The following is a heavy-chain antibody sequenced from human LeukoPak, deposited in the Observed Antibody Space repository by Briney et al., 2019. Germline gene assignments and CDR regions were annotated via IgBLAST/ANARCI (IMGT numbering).Heavy chain of an antibody. V-gene: IGHV3-30*02. CDR3: AKPSGSGVDY. CDR1: GFVFDDYD. D-gene: IGHD1-26*01. Sequence: VPLGGSLRLSCGASGFVFDDYDMHWVRQAPGKGLEWVAFIRSDGYHTYYTDSVKGRFIITRDNFKNTLYLQMNSLRLEDMAVYYCAKPSGSGVDYWGRGTRVTVSS. CDR2: IRSDGYHT. J-gene: IGHJ4*02.